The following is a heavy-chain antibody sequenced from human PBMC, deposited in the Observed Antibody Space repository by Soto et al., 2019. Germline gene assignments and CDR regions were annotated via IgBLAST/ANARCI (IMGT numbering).Heavy chain of an antibody. D-gene: IGHD4-4*01. V-gene: IGHV1-69*13. J-gene: IGHJ6*02. CDR3: AGGYSNYVSGRWLSGMDV. Sequence: ASVKVSCKASGGTFSSYAISWVRQAPGQGLEWMGGIIPIFGTANYAQKFQGRVTSTAEESTSTAYMELSSLRSEDTAVYYCAGGYSNYVSGRWLSGMDVWGQGTTVTVSS. CDR2: IIPIFGTA. CDR1: GGTFSSYA.